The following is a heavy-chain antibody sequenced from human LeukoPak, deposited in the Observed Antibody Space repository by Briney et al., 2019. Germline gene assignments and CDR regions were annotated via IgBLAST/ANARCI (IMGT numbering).Heavy chain of an antibody. J-gene: IGHJ5*02. Sequence: GGSLRLSCAASGFTFSSYAMTWVRQAPGKGLEWVSTISGSGGSTSYADSVKGRFTFSRDNSKNTLYLQMNSLRAEDTALYYCAKPYSGTILTGWFDPWGQGTLVTVSS. CDR2: ISGSGGST. CDR3: AKPYSGTILTGWFDP. D-gene: IGHD3-9*01. V-gene: IGHV3-23*01. CDR1: GFTFSSYA.